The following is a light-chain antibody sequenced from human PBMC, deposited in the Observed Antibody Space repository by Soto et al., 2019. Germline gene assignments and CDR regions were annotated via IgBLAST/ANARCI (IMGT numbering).Light chain of an antibody. J-gene: IGKJ1*01. CDR2: GAS. Sequence: EIVLTQSPGTLSLSPGERATLSSRASQSVSSSYLAWYQQKPGQAARLLIYGASSRATGIPDRFSGSGSGTDFTRSISRLEPEDFAVYYCQQCGSSRRTFGQGTKVEIK. CDR3: QQCGSSRRT. CDR1: QSVSSSY. V-gene: IGKV3-20*01.